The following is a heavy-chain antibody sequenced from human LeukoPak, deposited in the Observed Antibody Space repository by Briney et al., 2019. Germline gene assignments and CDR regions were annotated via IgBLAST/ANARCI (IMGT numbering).Heavy chain of an antibody. D-gene: IGHD1-26*01. CDR2: IYYSGST. J-gene: IGHJ4*02. Sequence: PSETLSLTCTVSGGPISSSSYYWGWIRQPPGKGLEWIGSIYYSGSTYYNPSLKSRVTISVDTSKNQFSLKLSSVTAADTAVYYCARRFEELLHRWGQGTLVTVSS. CDR1: GGPISSSSYY. CDR3: ARRFEELLHR. V-gene: IGHV4-39*01.